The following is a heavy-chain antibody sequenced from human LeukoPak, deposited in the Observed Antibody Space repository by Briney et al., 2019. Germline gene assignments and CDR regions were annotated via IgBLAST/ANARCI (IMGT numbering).Heavy chain of an antibody. J-gene: IGHJ4*02. D-gene: IGHD3-16*02. V-gene: IGHV1-69*06. CDR1: GGTFSSYA. CDR2: ITPIFGTA. Sequence: GASVKVSCKASGGTFSSYAISWVRQAPGQGLEWMGGITPIFGTAKYAQKFQGRVTVTADKSTSTAYMELSSLRSEDTAVYYCARDGLNIMITFGGVIPTDIDYWGQGTLVTVSS. CDR3: ARDGLNIMITFGGVIPTDIDY.